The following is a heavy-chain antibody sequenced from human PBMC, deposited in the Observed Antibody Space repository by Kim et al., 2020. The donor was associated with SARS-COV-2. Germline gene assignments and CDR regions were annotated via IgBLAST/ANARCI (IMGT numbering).Heavy chain of an antibody. CDR3: ANGSPLRYFDWFDY. CDR2: ISYDGSNK. Sequence: GGSLRLSCAASGLTFSSYGMHWVRQAPGKGLEWVAVISYDGSNKYYADSVKGRFTISRDNSKNTLYLQMNSLRAEDTAVYYCANGSPLRYFDWFDYWGQGTLVTVSS. CDR1: GLTFSSYG. J-gene: IGHJ4*02. D-gene: IGHD3-9*01. V-gene: IGHV3-30*18.